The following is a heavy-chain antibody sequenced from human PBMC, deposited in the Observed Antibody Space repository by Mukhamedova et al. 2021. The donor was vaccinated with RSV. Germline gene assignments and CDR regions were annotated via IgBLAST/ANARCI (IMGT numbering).Heavy chain of an antibody. V-gene: IGHV3-53*01. CDR3: AREQGGSYHWFDP. Sequence: GLEGVSIIYSSGSTYYADSVKGRFTISRDNSNNTVNLQRTSLIAEDTAGYYCAREQGGSYHWFDPWGQGTLVTVSS. J-gene: IGHJ5*02. CDR2: IYSSGST. D-gene: IGHD1-26*01.